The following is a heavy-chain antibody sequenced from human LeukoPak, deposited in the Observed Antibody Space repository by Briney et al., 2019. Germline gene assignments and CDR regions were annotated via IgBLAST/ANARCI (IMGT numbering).Heavy chain of an antibody. CDR2: ISSSSSYI. Sequence: PGGSLRLSCAASGFTFSSYSMNWVGQAPGKGLEWVSSISSSSSYIYYADSVKGRFTISRDNAKNSLYLQMNSLRAEDTAVYYCASIFSGYYLAYWGQGTLVTVSS. J-gene: IGHJ4*02. CDR1: GFTFSSYS. D-gene: IGHD3-22*01. CDR3: ASIFSGYYLAY. V-gene: IGHV3-21*01.